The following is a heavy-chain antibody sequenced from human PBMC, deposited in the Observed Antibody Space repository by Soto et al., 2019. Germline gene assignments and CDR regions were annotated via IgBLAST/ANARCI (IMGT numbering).Heavy chain of an antibody. V-gene: IGHV4-59*12. CDR2: IYYSGST. J-gene: IGHJ3*02. Sequence: PSETLSLTCTVSGGSISSYYWSWIRQPPGKGLEWIGYIYYSGSTNYNPSLKSRVTISVDTSKNQFSLKLSSVTAADTAVYYCARARITMVRGARALDAFDIWGQGTMVTVSS. CDR3: ARARITMVRGARALDAFDI. D-gene: IGHD3-10*01. CDR1: GGSISSYY.